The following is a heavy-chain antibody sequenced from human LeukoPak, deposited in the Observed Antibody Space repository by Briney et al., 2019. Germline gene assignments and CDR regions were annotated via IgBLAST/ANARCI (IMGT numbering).Heavy chain of an antibody. V-gene: IGHV3-53*01. CDR1: GFTVSSNY. Sequence: PGGSLRLSCAASGFTVSSNYMSWVRQAPGKELEWVSVIYSGGSTYYADSVKGRFTISRDNSKNTLYLQMNSLRAEDTAVYYCARDLRYYDSSGYYAWYFDYWGQGTLVTVSS. CDR3: ARDLRYYDSSGYYAWYFDY. CDR2: IYSGGST. J-gene: IGHJ4*02. D-gene: IGHD3-22*01.